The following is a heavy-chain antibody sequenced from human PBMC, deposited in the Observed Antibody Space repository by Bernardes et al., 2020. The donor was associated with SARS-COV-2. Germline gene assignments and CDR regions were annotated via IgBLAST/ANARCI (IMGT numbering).Heavy chain of an antibody. D-gene: IGHD6-19*01. CDR1: GFTFSSYS. V-gene: IGHV3-21*01. CDR3: ARDIAVAARGWFDP. CDR2: ISTSSSYI. J-gene: IGHJ3*01. Sequence: GRSLRLSCAASGFTFSSYSMNWVRQAPGKGLEWVSSISTSSSYIYYADSVKGRFTISRDNAKNSLYLQMNSLRAEDTAVYYCARDIAVAARGWFDPWGQGTMVTVSS.